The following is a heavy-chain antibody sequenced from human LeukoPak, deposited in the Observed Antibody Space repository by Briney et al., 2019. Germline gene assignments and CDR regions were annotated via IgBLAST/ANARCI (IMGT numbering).Heavy chain of an antibody. CDR2: INHSGST. V-gene: IGHV4-34*01. CDR3: ARGGSSSWYGYYYYYMDV. CDR1: GGSFSGYY. D-gene: IGHD6-13*01. J-gene: IGHJ6*03. Sequence: SETLSLTCAVYGGSFSGYYWSWIRQPPGKGLEWIGEINHSGSTNYNPSLKSRVTISVDTSKNQFSLKLSSVTAADTAVYYCARGGSSSWYGYYYYYMDVWGKGTTVTISS.